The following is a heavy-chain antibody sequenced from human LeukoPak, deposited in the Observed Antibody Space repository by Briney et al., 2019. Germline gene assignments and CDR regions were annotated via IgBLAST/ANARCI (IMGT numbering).Heavy chain of an antibody. J-gene: IGHJ4*02. Sequence: SETLSLTCTVSDGSISSSSYYWGRIRQPPGKGLEWIGSIHYSGSTYYNPSLKSRVTISVDTSKNQFSLNLSPVTAADTAVYYCAIGWYSANYWGQGTLVTVSS. CDR1: DGSISSSSYY. D-gene: IGHD6-19*01. CDR3: AIGWYSANY. CDR2: IHYSGST. V-gene: IGHV4-39*01.